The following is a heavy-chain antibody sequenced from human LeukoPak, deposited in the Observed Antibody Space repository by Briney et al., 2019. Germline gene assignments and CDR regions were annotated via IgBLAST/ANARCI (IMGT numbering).Heavy chain of an antibody. Sequence: GRSLRLSCAASGFTFRSYAMHWVRQAAGKGVXXXXVISYYGNNKYYADSVKGRFTIPRDSSKNPLYLQMNSLRAEDTAVYYCARAMAAAGPYYFDYWGQGTLVTVSS. D-gene: IGHD6-13*01. CDR2: ISYYGNNK. V-gene: IGHV3-30*04. J-gene: IGHJ4*02. CDR1: GFTFRSYA. CDR3: ARAMAAAGPYYFDY.